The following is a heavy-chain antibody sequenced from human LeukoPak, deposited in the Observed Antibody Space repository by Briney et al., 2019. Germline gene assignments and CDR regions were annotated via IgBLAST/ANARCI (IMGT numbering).Heavy chain of an antibody. CDR1: GYSFSSYA. J-gene: IGHJ5*02. V-gene: IGHV3-23*01. CDR2: ISGSGGST. Sequence: GESLKISCKGSGYSFSSYAMSWVRQAPGKGLEWVSAISGSGGSTYYADSVKGRFTISRDNSKNTLYLQMNSLRAEDTAVYYCAKDHPTMVRGVPWFDPWGQGTLVTVSS. D-gene: IGHD3-10*01. CDR3: AKDHPTMVRGVPWFDP.